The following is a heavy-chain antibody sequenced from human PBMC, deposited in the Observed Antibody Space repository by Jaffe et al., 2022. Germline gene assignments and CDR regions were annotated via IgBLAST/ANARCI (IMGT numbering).Heavy chain of an antibody. Sequence: QVQLVESGGGVVQPGGSLRLSCAASGFTFSSYGMHWVRQAPGKGLEWVAFIRYDGSNKYYADSVKGRFTISRDNSKNTLYLQMNSLRAEDTAVYYCAKDQATVTTYLGSDYWGQGTLVTVSS. CDR3: AKDQATVTTYLGSDY. CDR2: IRYDGSNK. V-gene: IGHV3-30*02. J-gene: IGHJ4*02. D-gene: IGHD4-17*01. CDR1: GFTFSSYG.